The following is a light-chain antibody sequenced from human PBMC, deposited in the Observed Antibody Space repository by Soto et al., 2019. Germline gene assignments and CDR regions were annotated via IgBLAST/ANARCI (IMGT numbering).Light chain of an antibody. CDR3: NSYSGTNAVV. Sequence: QSALAQPPSASGSPGHSVTVSCTGTSIDIGYYDYVSWYQQHPGKAPKLIIYDVTKRPSGVPDRFSGSKSGNTASLIVSGLQAEDEADYYCNSYSGTNAVVFGGGTQLTVL. CDR1: SIDIGYYDY. CDR2: DVT. V-gene: IGLV2-8*01. J-gene: IGLJ2*01.